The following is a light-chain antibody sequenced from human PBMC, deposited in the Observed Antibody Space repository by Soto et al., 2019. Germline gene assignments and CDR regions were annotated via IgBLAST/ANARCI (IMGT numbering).Light chain of an antibody. V-gene: IGKV1-39*01. CDR1: QSIDTY. J-gene: IGKJ1*01. CDR3: QQVYSTPGT. CDR2: AAT. Sequence: DIRMTQSPSSLSASVGERVTITCRASQSIDTYLNWYQLKPGKAPNLLIYAATRLHTGVPSRFSGSGSGTGFTLSISNLQPEDFATYYCQQVYSTPGTFGQGTKV.